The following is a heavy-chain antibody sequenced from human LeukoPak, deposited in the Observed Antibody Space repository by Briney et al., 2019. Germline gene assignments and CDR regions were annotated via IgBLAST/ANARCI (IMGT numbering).Heavy chain of an antibody. CDR3: ARDEGGDYYGGNSGSTAEYYFDY. J-gene: IGHJ4*02. CDR1: GGSISSSSYY. V-gene: IGHV4-39*07. CDR2: IYYSGST. Sequence: PSETLSLTCTVSGGSISSSSYYWGWIRQPPGKGLEWIGSIYYSGSTYYNPSLKSRVTISVDTSKNQFSLKLSSVTAADTAVYYCARDEGGDYYGGNSGSTAEYYFDYWGQGTLVTVSS. D-gene: IGHD4-23*01.